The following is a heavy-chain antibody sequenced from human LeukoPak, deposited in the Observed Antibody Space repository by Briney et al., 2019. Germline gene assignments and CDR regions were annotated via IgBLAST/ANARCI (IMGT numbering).Heavy chain of an antibody. Sequence: GGSLRLSCAASGFTFSSYWMHWVRQAPGKGLVWVSRINSVGSGTNYADSVKGRFTISRDKAKNTLYLQMNSLRAEDTAMYYCARGPIAAAFDYWGQGTLVTVSS. CDR3: ARGPIAAAFDY. D-gene: IGHD6-13*01. J-gene: IGHJ4*02. V-gene: IGHV3-74*01. CDR2: INSVGSGT. CDR1: GFTFSSYW.